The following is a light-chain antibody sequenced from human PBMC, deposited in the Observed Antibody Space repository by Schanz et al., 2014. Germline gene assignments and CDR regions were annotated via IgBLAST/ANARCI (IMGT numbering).Light chain of an antibody. CDR3: SAYAGSNNLV. Sequence: QSALTQPPSASGSLGQSVTISCTGTTSDVGAYNYVSWYQQHPGKAPKLMIYEVSKRPSGVPDRFSGSKSGNTASLTVSGLQAEYENDYYCSAYAGSNNLVFGGGTKLTVL. V-gene: IGLV2-8*01. CDR2: EVS. J-gene: IGLJ3*02. CDR1: TSDVGAYNY.